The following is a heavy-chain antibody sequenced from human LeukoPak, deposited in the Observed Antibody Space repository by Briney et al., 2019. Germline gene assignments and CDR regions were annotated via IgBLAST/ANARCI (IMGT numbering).Heavy chain of an antibody. Sequence: ASVKVSCKASGYTFTSYYMHWVRQAPGQGLEWMGWINPNSGGTNYAQKFQGRVTMTRDTSISTAYMELSRLRSDDTAVYYCARGRRGGYNSFDYWGQGTLVTVSS. CDR1: GYTFTSYY. CDR3: ARGRRGGYNSFDY. V-gene: IGHV1-2*02. D-gene: IGHD5-24*01. CDR2: INPNSGGT. J-gene: IGHJ4*02.